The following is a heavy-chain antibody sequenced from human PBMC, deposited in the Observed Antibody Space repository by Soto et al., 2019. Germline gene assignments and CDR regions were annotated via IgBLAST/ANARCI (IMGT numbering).Heavy chain of an antibody. D-gene: IGHD3-22*01. V-gene: IGHV3-23*01. CDR3: ARPGLNDSKYYFDY. Sequence: PGGSLRLSCAASGFTFSSYAMSWVRQAPGKGLEWVSAISGSGGSTYYADSVKGRFTISRDNSKNKLYLQMNSLRSEDTAVYYCARPGLNDSKYYFDYWGQGTLVTVSS. J-gene: IGHJ4*02. CDR2: ISGSGGST. CDR1: GFTFSSYA.